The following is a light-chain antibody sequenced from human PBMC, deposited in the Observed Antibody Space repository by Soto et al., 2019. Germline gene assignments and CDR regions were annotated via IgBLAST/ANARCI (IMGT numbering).Light chain of an antibody. CDR3: QQYFTTPQT. CDR2: RAS. V-gene: IGKV4-1*01. CDR1: QSVFKRSNSKNL. J-gene: IGKJ2*01. Sequence: DSVMTQSPGSLALSLCETPTINPKSSQSVFKRSNSKNLLDWLQQKPGKPPKVLMYRASSRESGVPDRFSGSGSGTDFTLTISNLQADDVEVYYCQQYFTTPQTFGQGTKVDIK.